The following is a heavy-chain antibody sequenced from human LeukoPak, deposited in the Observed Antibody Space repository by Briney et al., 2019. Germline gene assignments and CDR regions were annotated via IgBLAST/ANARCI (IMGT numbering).Heavy chain of an antibody. Sequence: PGRSLRLSCAASGFTFSSYAMHWVRQAPGKGLEWVAVISYDGSNRYYADSVKGRFTISRDDSKNTLYLQMNSLRAEDTAVYYCARGSITFGGVIDYFDYWGQGTLVTVSS. J-gene: IGHJ4*02. CDR3: ARGSITFGGVIDYFDY. D-gene: IGHD3-16*02. CDR1: GFTFSSYA. CDR2: ISYDGSNR. V-gene: IGHV3-30*04.